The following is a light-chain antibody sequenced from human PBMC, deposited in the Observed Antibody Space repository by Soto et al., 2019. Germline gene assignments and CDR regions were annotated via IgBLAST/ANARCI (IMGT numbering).Light chain of an antibody. Sequence: QSVLTQPPSVSGAPGQRVTISCTGSSSNIGAGYDVHWYQQLPGTAPKLLIYGNSNRPSGVPDRFSGSKSGTSASLAITGLQAEDEADYYCQSYASSLSGYNYVFGTGTKLTVL. V-gene: IGLV1-40*01. CDR2: GNS. CDR1: SSNIGAGYD. CDR3: QSYASSLSGYNYV. J-gene: IGLJ1*01.